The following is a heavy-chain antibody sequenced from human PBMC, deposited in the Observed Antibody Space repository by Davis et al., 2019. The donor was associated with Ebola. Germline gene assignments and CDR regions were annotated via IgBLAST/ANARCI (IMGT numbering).Heavy chain of an antibody. CDR2: INPSGGST. CDR3: AREKSRDFDWLLFDY. Sequence: ASVKVSCKASGYTFTSYYMHRVRQAPGQGLEWMGIINPSGGSTSYAQKFQGRVTMTRDTSTSTVYMELSSLRSEDTAVYYCAREKSRDFDWLLFDYWGQGTLVTVSS. V-gene: IGHV1-46*01. D-gene: IGHD3-9*01. CDR1: GYTFTSYY. J-gene: IGHJ4*02.